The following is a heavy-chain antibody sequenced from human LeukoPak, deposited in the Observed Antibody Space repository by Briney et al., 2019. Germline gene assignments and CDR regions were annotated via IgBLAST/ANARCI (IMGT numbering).Heavy chain of an antibody. CDR2: ISSSSSYI. V-gene: IGHV3-21*01. CDR3: ASEGDSSGYSGNDY. Sequence: GGSLRLSCAASGFTFSSYSMNWVRQAPGKGLEWVSSISSSSSYIYYADSAKGRFTISRDNAKNSLYLQMNSLRAEDTAVYYCASEGDSSGYSGNDYWGQGTLVTVSS. D-gene: IGHD3-22*01. CDR1: GFTFSSYS. J-gene: IGHJ4*02.